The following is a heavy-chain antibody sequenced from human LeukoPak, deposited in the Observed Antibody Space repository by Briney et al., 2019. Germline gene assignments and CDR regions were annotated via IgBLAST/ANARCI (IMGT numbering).Heavy chain of an antibody. J-gene: IGHJ4*02. CDR2: ISGSGTEI. D-gene: IGHD3-10*01. Sequence: PGGSLRLSCAASGFTFSSYSMNWVRQAPGKGVEGGSYISGSGTEIPFADSVKGRFTLSSDNAKNALYLQMNSLIAEDTAVYYCARVSGTYYKGHFDYWGQGTLVTVSS. CDR1: GFTFSSYS. CDR3: ARVSGTYYKGHFDY. V-gene: IGHV3-21*01.